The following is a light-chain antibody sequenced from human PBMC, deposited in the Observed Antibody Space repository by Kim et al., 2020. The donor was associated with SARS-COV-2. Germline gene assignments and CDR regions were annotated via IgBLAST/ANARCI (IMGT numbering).Light chain of an antibody. CDR1: SSDVGGYNY. J-gene: IGLJ2*01. V-gene: IGLV2-14*03. Sequence: GQSITISCSGTSSDVGGYNYVSWYQQYPGKAPKLMIYDVTSRPSVVSTRFSGSKSGTTASLTISGLQAEDEADYYCSSYTSSSTPLFGGGTQLTVL. CDR2: DVT. CDR3: SSYTSSSTPL.